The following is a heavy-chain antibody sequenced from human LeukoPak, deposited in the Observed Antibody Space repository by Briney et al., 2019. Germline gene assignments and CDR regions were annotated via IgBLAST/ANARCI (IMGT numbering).Heavy chain of an antibody. CDR3: VRDADFYKGDY. CDR2: IMKDGGQK. CDR1: GFSFNGYA. Sequence: GGSLRLSCAASGFSFNGYAIHWARQAPGKGLEWVASIMKDGGQKKYVDSVKGRFTISRDNAQNSLYLQMSGLRAEDTAMYYCVRDADFYKGDYWGQGTLVTVSS. D-gene: IGHD5-24*01. J-gene: IGHJ4*02. V-gene: IGHV3-7*03.